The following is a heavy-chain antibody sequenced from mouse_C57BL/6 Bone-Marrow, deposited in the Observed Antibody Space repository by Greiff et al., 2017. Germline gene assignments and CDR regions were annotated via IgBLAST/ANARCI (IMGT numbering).Heavy chain of an antibody. J-gene: IGHJ3*01. Sequence: VQLKESGPELVKPGASVKISCKASGYSFTDYNMNWVKQSNGKSLEWIGVINPNYGTTSYNQKFKGKATLNVDQSSSTAYMQLNSLTSEDAAVYYCARGYYDYDATWFAYWGQGTLVTVSA. CDR2: INPNYGTT. CDR3: ARGYYDYDATWFAY. CDR1: GYSFTDYN. V-gene: IGHV1-39*01. D-gene: IGHD2-4*01.